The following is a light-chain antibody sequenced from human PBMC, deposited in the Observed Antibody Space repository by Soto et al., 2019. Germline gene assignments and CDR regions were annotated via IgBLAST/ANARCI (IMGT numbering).Light chain of an antibody. V-gene: IGLV2-11*01. CDR3: CSNAGSYSYV. CDR1: SSDVGAYDS. J-gene: IGLJ1*01. CDR2: DVS. Sequence: QSALTQPPSASGSPEQSVTISCTGTSSDVGAYDSVSWYQQHPGKAPKLMIYDVSKWPSGVPDRFSGSKSGNTASLTISGLQAEDEADYYCCSNAGSYSYVFGTGTKVTVL.